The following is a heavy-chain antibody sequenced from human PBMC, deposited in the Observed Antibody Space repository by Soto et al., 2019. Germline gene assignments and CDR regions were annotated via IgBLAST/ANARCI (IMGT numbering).Heavy chain of an antibody. CDR3: ARDELGGAYDFWH. CDR2: ISSAGGT. CDR1: GITVTNCF. Sequence: EVQLVESGGGSVQPGGSLRLSCAASGITVTNCFMTWVRQAPGKGLEWVSVISSAGGTYYADSVKGRFTISRDNYRNTLYLQMNTLRAEDTAVYYCARDELGGAYDFWHGGQGTLVTVSS. V-gene: IGHV3-66*01. D-gene: IGHD3-3*01. J-gene: IGHJ4*02.